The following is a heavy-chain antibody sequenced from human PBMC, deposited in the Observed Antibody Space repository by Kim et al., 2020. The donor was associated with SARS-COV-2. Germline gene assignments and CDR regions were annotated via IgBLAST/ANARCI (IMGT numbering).Heavy chain of an antibody. Sequence: GGSLRLSCVTSGFTFSSHVMNWVRQAPGKGLEWVSSIGLTGKTYYADSVSGRFTISRDNSKNTLDLQMNSLRAEDTAIYYCTRRNCNNGICYYFDYWGQGTLVTASS. J-gene: IGHJ4*02. CDR3: TRRNCNNGICYYFDY. D-gene: IGHD2-8*01. V-gene: IGHV3-23*01. CDR1: GFTFSSHV. CDR2: IGLTGKT.